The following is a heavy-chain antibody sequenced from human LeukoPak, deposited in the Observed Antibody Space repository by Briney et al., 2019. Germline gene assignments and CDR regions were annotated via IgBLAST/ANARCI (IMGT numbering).Heavy chain of an antibody. CDR2: INPSGGST. V-gene: IGHV1-46*01. CDR1: GYTFTSYY. J-gene: IGHJ5*02. D-gene: IGHD2-15*01. Sequence: AASVKVSCKASGYTFTSYYMHWVRQAPRQGLEWMGIINPSGGSTSYAQKFQGRVTMTRGTSTSTVYMELSSLRSEDTAVYYCARDGIYCSGGSCYLNWFDPWGQGTLVTVSS. CDR3: ARDGIYCSGGSCYLNWFDP.